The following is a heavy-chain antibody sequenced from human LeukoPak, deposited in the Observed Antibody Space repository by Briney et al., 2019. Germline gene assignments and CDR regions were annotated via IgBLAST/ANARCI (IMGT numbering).Heavy chain of an antibody. Sequence: PSETLSLTCTVSGGSISSYYWSWIRQPAGKGLEWIGRIYTSGSTNYNPSLKSRVTMSVDTSKNQFSLKLSSVTAADTAVYYCASLTYYYDSSGYYYLDYFDYWGQGTLVTVSS. J-gene: IGHJ4*02. V-gene: IGHV4-4*07. D-gene: IGHD3-22*01. CDR1: GGSISSYY. CDR2: IYTSGST. CDR3: ASLTYYYDSSGYYYLDYFDY.